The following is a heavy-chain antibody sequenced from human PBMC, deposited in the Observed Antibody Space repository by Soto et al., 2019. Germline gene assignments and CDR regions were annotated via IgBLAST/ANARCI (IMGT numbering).Heavy chain of an antibody. CDR3: ASAKYSGFDWAFDI. CDR1: GFTFSSYS. V-gene: IGHV3-21*01. CDR2: ISSSSSYI. Sequence: EVQLVESGGGLVKPGGSLRLSCAASGFTFSSYSMNWVRQAPGKGLEWVSSISSSSSYIYYADSVKCRFTISRDNAKNSLNLQMNLLRAEDTAVYYCASAKYSGFDWAFDIWGRGTMVTVSS. D-gene: IGHD5-12*01. J-gene: IGHJ3*02.